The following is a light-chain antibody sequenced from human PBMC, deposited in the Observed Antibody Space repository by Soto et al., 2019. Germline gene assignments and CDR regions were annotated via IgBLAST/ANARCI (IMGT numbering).Light chain of an antibody. CDR2: SAS. CDR3: QQNYNFPRT. J-gene: IGKJ1*01. Sequence: DIQMTQSPSSLSAFVGDRVTITCRASQSISSYVNWYQQKPGKAPKNLIYSASTLQGGVPSRFSGTGSGTDFTLTISSLQPEDFATYYCQQNYNFPRTFGQGTKVEI. CDR1: QSISSY. V-gene: IGKV1-39*01.